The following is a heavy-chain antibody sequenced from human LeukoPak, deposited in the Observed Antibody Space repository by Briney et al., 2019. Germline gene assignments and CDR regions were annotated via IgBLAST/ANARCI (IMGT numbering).Heavy chain of an antibody. V-gene: IGHV4-30-4*08. CDR3: ARAAVPHDAFDI. J-gene: IGHJ3*02. D-gene: IGHD1-1*01. Sequence: PSETLSLTCTVSGGSISSGDYYWSWIRQPPGKGLEWIGYIYYSGSTYYNPSLKSRVTISVDTSKNQFSLKLSSVTAADTAVYYCARAAVPHDAFDIWGQGTMVTVSS. CDR1: GGSISSGDYY. CDR2: IYYSGST.